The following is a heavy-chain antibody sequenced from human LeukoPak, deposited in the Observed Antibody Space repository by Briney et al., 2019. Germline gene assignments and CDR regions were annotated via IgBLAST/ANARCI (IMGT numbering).Heavy chain of an antibody. D-gene: IGHD3-16*01. CDR1: GGSFSGYY. CDR3: ARGWGSGYLDY. CDR2: INHSGST. Sequence: SETLSLTCAVYGGSFSGYYWSWIRQPPGKGLEWIGEINHSGSTNYNPSLKSRVTISVDTSKNQFSLKLSSVTAADTAVYYCARGWGSGYLDYWGQGTLVTVFS. V-gene: IGHV4-34*01. J-gene: IGHJ4*02.